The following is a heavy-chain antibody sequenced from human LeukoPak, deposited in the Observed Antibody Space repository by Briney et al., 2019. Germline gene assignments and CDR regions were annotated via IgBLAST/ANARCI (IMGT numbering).Heavy chain of an antibody. V-gene: IGHV3-33*01. CDR3: ARDGGSGIDY. J-gene: IGHJ4*02. D-gene: IGHD3-10*01. CDR1: GFTLTTYG. Sequence: QPGGSLRLSCAASGFTLTTYGTHWLRQAPGKGLEWVAVIWYDGSKKFYGDSVKGRFTVSRDTSENTMYLQMNTLRAEDTAVYYCARDGGSGIDYWGQGTLVTVYS. CDR2: IWYDGSKK.